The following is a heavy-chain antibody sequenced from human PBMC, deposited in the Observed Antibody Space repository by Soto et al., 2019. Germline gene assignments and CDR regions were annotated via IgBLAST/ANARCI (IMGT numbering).Heavy chain of an antibody. CDR1: GYTFTSYY. Sequence: EASVKVSCKASGYTFTSYYMHWVRQAPGQGLEWMGIINPSGGSTSYAQKFQGRVTMTRDTSTSTVYMELSSLRSEDTAVYYCARDLSSSPPPRYGMDVWGQGTTVTVSS. CDR3: ARDLSSSPPPRYGMDV. CDR2: INPSGGST. V-gene: IGHV1-46*01. D-gene: IGHD6-19*01. J-gene: IGHJ6*02.